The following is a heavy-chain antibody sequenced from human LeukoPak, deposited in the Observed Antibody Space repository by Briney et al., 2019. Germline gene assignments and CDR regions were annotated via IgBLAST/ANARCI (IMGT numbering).Heavy chain of an antibody. D-gene: IGHD2-8*01. J-gene: IGHJ4*02. CDR2: ISSSSSTI. CDR3: SAAYAMGVWVDY. Sequence: GGSLRLSCEASGFIFRSYEMNWVRQAPGKGLEWVSYISSSSSTIYYADSVKGRFTISRDNAKNSLYLQMNGLRAEDTAVYYCSAAYAMGVWVDYWGQGTLVTVSS. V-gene: IGHV3-48*03. CDR1: GFIFRSYE.